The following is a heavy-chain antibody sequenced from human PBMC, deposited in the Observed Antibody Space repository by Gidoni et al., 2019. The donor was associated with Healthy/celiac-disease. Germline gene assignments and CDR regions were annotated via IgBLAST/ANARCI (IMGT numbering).Heavy chain of an antibody. CDR1: GGTFSGYA. J-gene: IGHJ6*03. CDR3: ARDGWWLENYYYYMDV. Sequence: GSSVKVSCKASGGTFSGYAISWGRQAPGQGLEWMGGSIPNFGTANYAQKFQGRVTITADKSTRTAYMELSSLGSDDKSVYYCARDGWWLENYYYYMDVWGKGTTVTVSS. V-gene: IGHV1-69*06. D-gene: IGHD2-15*01. CDR2: SIPNFGTA.